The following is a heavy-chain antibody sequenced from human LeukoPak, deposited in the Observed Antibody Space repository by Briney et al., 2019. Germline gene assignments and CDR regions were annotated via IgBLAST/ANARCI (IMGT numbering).Heavy chain of an antibody. CDR1: GGSFSGYN. CDR2: INHSGST. D-gene: IGHD5-18*01. J-gene: IGHJ4*02. CDR3: ARGLGYSYGYTPVYFDY. Sequence: SETLSLTCAVYGGSFSGYNWSWIRQPPGKGLEWIGEINHSGSTNYNPSLKSRVTISVDTSKNQFSLKLSSVTAADTAVYYCARGLGYSYGYTPVYFDYWGQGTLVTVSS. V-gene: IGHV4-34*01.